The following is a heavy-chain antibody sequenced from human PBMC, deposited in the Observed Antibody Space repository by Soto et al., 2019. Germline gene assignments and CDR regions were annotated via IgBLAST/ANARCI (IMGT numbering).Heavy chain of an antibody. CDR3: ATNWFHVDGRFHLDY. V-gene: IGHV4-59*01. D-gene: IGHD3-10*01. Sequence: SETLSLTCTVSGGSINTYYWSWIRQPPGKGLEWIGYVDYSGNSDSSPSLKSRVTISIDTSRKQVSLKLNSVTAADTAVYYCATNWFHVDGRFHLDYWGQGIPVTVSS. CDR1: GGSINTYY. CDR2: VDYSGNS. J-gene: IGHJ4*02.